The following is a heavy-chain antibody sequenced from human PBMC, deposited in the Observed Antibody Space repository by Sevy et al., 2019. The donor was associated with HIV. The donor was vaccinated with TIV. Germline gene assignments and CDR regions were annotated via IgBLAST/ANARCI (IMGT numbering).Heavy chain of an antibody. Sequence: VSVKVSCKASGYTSTTYAITWVRRAPREGLEWMGWISVNNGNRNYAQKVQDRVTMTTDTSTNTAYMELRSLRSDDTAMYYCARVVMSSSWPCFDYWGQGTLVTVSS. D-gene: IGHD6-13*01. CDR3: ARVVMSSSWPCFDY. J-gene: IGHJ4*02. V-gene: IGHV1-18*01. CDR1: GYTSTTYA. CDR2: ISVNNGNR.